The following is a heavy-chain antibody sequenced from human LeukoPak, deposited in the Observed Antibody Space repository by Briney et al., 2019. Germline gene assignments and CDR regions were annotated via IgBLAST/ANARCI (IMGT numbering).Heavy chain of an antibody. CDR2: ISYDVGKK. D-gene: IGHD3-22*01. J-gene: IGHJ4*02. Sequence: GGSLRLSCAASGFTFSSYGMHWVRQAPGKGLEWVAVISYDVGKKYYADSVKGRFTISRDNSKNTLYLQMNSLRAEDTAVYYCAKGTYYYDSSGPGYFDYWGQGTLVTVSS. CDR3: AKGTYYYDSSGPGYFDY. V-gene: IGHV3-30*18. CDR1: GFTFSSYG.